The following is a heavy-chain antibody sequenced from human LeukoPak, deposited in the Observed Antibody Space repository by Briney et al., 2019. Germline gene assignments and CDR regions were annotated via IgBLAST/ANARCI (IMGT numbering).Heavy chain of an antibody. CDR2: INHSGST. D-gene: IGHD6-13*01. CDR1: GGSFSGYY. CDR3: ARGLPGYSPTYWFDP. V-gene: IGHV4-34*01. J-gene: IGHJ5*02. Sequence: PSETLSLTCAVYGGSFSGYYWSWIRQPPGKGLEWIGEINHSGSTNYNPSLKSRVTISVDTSKNQFSLKLSSVTAADTAVYYCARGLPGYSPTYWFDPWGQGTLVTVSS.